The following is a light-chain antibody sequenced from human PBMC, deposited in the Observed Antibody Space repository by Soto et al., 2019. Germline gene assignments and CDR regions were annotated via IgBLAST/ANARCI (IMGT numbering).Light chain of an antibody. J-gene: IGLJ1*01. CDR2: EVT. Sequence: QSVLTQSASVSGSPGQSITISCTGTSSVVGGYNYVSWYQQHPGKAPKLMIYEVTNRPSGVSNRFSGSKSGNTASLTISGLQAEDEADYYCSSYTGSNTLYVFGTGTKLTVL. CDR3: SSYTGSNTLYV. V-gene: IGLV2-14*01. CDR1: SSVVGGYNY.